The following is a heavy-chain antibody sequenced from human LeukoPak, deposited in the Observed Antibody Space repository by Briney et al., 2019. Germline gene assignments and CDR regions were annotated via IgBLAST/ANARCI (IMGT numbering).Heavy chain of an antibody. J-gene: IGHJ4*02. CDR1: GFTFSSYS. V-gene: IGHV3-21*01. Sequence: PGGSLRLSCAASGFTFSSYSMNWVRQAPGKGLEWVSSISSSSNYIYYADSMKGRFTISRDNAKNSLYLQMNSLRAEDTAVYYCARDLSVGAKPDLGFDYWGQGSLVTVSS. CDR2: ISSSSNYI. D-gene: IGHD1-26*01. CDR3: ARDLSVGAKPDLGFDY.